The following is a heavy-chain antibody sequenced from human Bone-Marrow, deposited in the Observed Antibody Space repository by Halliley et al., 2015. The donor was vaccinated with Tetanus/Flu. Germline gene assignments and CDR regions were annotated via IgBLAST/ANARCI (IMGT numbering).Heavy chain of an antibody. CDR1: GYTFKNYG. CDR2: ITAYNGKR. CDR3: VRGSISTFIYHYGMDV. D-gene: IGHD2-2*02. Sequence: QLVQSGAEVKKPGASVKVSCTASGYTFKNYGIMWVRQAPGQGLEWMGWITAYNGKRDYSQKLQGRVTMTTDTSTSTAHMELRSLRSDDTAVYYCVRGSISTFIYHYGMDVWGQGTTVTVSS. V-gene: IGHV1-18*01. J-gene: IGHJ6*02.